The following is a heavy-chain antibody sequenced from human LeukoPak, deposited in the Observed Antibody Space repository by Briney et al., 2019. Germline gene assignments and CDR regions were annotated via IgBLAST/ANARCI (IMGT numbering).Heavy chain of an antibody. D-gene: IGHD1-26*01. V-gene: IGHV4-34*01. CDR2: INHSGST. Sequence: PSETLSLTCAVYSGSFSGYYWSWIRQPPGKGLEWIGEINHSGSTNYNPSLKSRVTISVDTSKNQFSLKLSSVTAADTAVYYCARRNYWEGFDYWGQGTLVTVSS. J-gene: IGHJ4*02. CDR1: SGSFSGYY. CDR3: ARRNYWEGFDY.